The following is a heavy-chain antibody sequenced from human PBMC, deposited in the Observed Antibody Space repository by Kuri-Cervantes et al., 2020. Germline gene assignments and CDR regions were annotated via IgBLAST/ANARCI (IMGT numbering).Heavy chain of an antibody. V-gene: IGHV3-21*01. CDR3: ARSRIVGATPHFDY. J-gene: IGHJ4*02. CDR1: GFTFSSYS. Sequence: GGSLRLSCAASGFTFSSYSMNWVRQAPGKGLEWVSSISSSSSYIYYADSVKGRFTISRDNAKNSLYLQMNSLRAEDTAVYYCARSRIVGATPHFDYWGQGTLVTVSS. CDR2: ISSSSSYI. D-gene: IGHD1-26*01.